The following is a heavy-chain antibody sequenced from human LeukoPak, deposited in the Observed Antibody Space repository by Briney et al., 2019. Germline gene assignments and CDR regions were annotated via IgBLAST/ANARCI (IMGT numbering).Heavy chain of an antibody. Sequence: PGGSLRLSCAAFGFTFSIYGMHWVRQAPGKGLEWVAVIWYDGSNKYYADSVKGRFTISRDNSKNTLYLQMNSLRAEDTAVYYCAKDLEMATDYWGQGTLVTVSS. V-gene: IGHV3-30*02. J-gene: IGHJ4*02. CDR3: AKDLEMATDY. D-gene: IGHD5-12*01. CDR1: GFTFSIYG. CDR2: IWYDGSNK.